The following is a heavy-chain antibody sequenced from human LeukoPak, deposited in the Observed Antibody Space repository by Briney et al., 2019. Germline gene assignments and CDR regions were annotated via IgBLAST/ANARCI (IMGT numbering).Heavy chain of an antibody. D-gene: IGHD3-10*01. CDR2: ISSTGGTT. J-gene: IGHJ4*02. Sequence: TGGSLRLSCAASGITFSSYGMSWVRQAPGKGLEWVSSISSTGGTTYYADAVKGRFTISRDNSKNTLYLQMNSLRAEDTAVYYCAKAMYYYGSGSYYTPPYYFDYWGQGTLVTVSS. V-gene: IGHV3-23*01. CDR1: GITFSSYG. CDR3: AKAMYYYGSGSYYTPPYYFDY.